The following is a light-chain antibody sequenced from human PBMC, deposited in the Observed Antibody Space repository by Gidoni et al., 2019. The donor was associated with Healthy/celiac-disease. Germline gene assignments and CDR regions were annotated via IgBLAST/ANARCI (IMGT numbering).Light chain of an antibody. CDR1: QSVSSSY. Sequence: EMVLTQSQGTLSLSPGERATLSCRARQSVSSSYLAWYQQKPGQAPRLLIYGSSSMATGIPDRFSGSGSGADFTLTISRLEAEYFAVYFCQQYGSSPLTFGGGTKVEIK. V-gene: IGKV3-20*01. CDR3: QQYGSSPLT. J-gene: IGKJ4*01. CDR2: GSS.